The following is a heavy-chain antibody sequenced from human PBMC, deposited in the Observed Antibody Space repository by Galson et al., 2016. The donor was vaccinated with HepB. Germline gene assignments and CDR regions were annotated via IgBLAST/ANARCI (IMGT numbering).Heavy chain of an antibody. CDR3: ARGRLTMVRGLNGYHCDL. CDR1: GFIFSSYW. V-gene: IGHV3-7*03. Sequence: SLRLSCAGSGFIFSSYWMSWVRQAPGKGLEWVANIKQEGSEKFYVDSLKGRLTISRDNAKNSLFLQMNSLRADDTAVYYCARGRLTMVRGLNGYHCDLWGQGTLVTVSS. J-gene: IGHJ4*02. D-gene: IGHD3-10*01. CDR2: IKQEGSEK.